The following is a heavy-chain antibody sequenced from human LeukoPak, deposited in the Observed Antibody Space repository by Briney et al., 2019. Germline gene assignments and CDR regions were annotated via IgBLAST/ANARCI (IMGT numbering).Heavy chain of an antibody. J-gene: IGHJ6*03. Sequence: KPSETLSLTCTVSGGSISSGSYYWSWIRQPAGKGLEWIGRIYTSGSTNYNPSLKSRVTISVDTSKNQFSLKLSSVTAADTAVYYCARESQGVLRYFDWLSNYYYHMDVWGKGTTVTISS. CDR3: ARESQGVLRYFDWLSNYYYHMDV. D-gene: IGHD3-9*01. CDR1: GGSISSGSYY. CDR2: IYTSGST. V-gene: IGHV4-61*02.